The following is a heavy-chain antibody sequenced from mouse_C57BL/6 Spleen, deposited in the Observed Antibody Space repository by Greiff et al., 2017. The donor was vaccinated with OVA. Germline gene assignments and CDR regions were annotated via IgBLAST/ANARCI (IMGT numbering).Heavy chain of an antibody. Sequence: QVQLQQPGAELVKPGASVKLSCKASGYTFTSYWMHWVKQRPGQGLEWIGMIHPNSGSTNYNEKFKSKATLTVDKSSSTAYMQLSSLTSEDSAVDYCARGRGTAQATYYFDYWGQGTTLTVSS. CDR2: IHPNSGST. V-gene: IGHV1-64*01. CDR3: ARGRGTAQATYYFDY. CDR1: GYTFTSYW. D-gene: IGHD3-2*02. J-gene: IGHJ2*01.